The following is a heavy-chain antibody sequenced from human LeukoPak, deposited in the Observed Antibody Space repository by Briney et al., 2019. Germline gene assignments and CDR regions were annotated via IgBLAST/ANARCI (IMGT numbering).Heavy chain of an antibody. CDR1: GGSISSGGYY. V-gene: IGHV4-31*03. CDR2: IYYSGST. D-gene: IGHD6-13*01. J-gene: IGHJ5*02. Sequence: PSETLSFTCTVSGGSISSGGYYWRWIRQHPGKGLEWIGYIYYSGSTYYNPSLKSRVTISVDTSKNQFSLKLSSVTAADTAVYYCARKARIAAAGKNWFDPWGQGTLVTVSS. CDR3: ARKARIAAAGKNWFDP.